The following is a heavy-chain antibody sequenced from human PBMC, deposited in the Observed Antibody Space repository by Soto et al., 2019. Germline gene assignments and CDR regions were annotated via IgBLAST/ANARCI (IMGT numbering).Heavy chain of an antibody. V-gene: IGHV3-7*01. CDR2: IKQDGSEK. CDR1: GFTFSSYW. D-gene: IGHD5-12*01. J-gene: IGHJ6*03. Sequence: HPGGSLRLSCAASGFTFSSYWMSWVRQAPGKGLEWVANIKQDGSEKYYVDSVKGRFTISRDNAKNSLYLQMNSLRAEDTAVYYCARDRESGYAASDYYMDVWGKGTTVTVSS. CDR3: ARDRESGYAASDYYMDV.